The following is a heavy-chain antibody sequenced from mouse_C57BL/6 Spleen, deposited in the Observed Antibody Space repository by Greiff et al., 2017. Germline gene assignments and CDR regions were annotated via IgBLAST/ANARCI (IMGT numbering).Heavy chain of an antibody. V-gene: IGHV1-54*01. CDR3: ARSRDYGFDY. J-gene: IGHJ2*01. Sequence: QVQLQQSGAELVRPGTSVKVSCKASGYAFTNYLIEWVKQRPGQGLEWIGVINTGSGGTNYNEKFKGKATLTADKSSSTAYMQLSSLTSEDSAVYFCARSRDYGFDYWGQGTTLTVSS. CDR2: INTGSGGT. D-gene: IGHD1-1*02. CDR1: GYAFTNYL.